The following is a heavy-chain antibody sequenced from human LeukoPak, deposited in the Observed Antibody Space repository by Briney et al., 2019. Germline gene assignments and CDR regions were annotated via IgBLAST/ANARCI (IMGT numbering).Heavy chain of an antibody. CDR1: GFTFSSYS. Sequence: PGGSLRLSCAASGFTFSSYSMNWVRQAPGKGLEWVSSISSSSNYIYYADSVKGRFTISRDNAKNSLYLQMNSLRAEDTAVYYCARDRDSSGYSDYWGQGTLVTVSS. V-gene: IGHV3-21*01. D-gene: IGHD3-22*01. CDR3: ARDRDSSGYSDY. CDR2: ISSSSNYI. J-gene: IGHJ4*02.